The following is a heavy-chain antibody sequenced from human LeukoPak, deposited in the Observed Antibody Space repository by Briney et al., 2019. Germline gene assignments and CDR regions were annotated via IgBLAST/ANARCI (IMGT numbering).Heavy chain of an antibody. CDR2: ISASGGST. D-gene: IGHD2-8*02. V-gene: IGHV3-23*01. CDR3: AKAVWARYCTGVTCYSDY. Sequence: GGSLRLSCAASGFTFTTYAMSWVRQAPGKGLEWVSGISASGGSTYYADSVKGRVTISRDSSKNTVYLQMNSLRVEDTAVYYCAKAVWARYCTGVTCYSDYWGQGTLVTVSS. CDR1: GFTFTTYA. J-gene: IGHJ4*02.